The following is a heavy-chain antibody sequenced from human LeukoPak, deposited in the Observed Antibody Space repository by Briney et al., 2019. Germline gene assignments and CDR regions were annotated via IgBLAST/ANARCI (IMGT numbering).Heavy chain of an antibody. V-gene: IGHV5-51*01. CDR1: GYSFTSYW. CDR3: ARLEGYYDSSGYYLVSYFDY. D-gene: IGHD3-22*01. Sequence: GESLKISCKGSGYSFTSYWIGWVRQMPGKGLEWMGIIYPGDSDTRYSPSFQGQVTISADKSISTAYLQWSSLKASDTATYYCARLEGYYDSSGYYLVSYFDYWGPGTLVTVSS. CDR2: IYPGDSDT. J-gene: IGHJ4*02.